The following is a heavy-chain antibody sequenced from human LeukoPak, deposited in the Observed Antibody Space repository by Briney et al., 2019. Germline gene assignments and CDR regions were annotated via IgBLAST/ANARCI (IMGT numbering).Heavy chain of an antibody. CDR1: GFTFSDYW. Sequence: GGSLRLSCAASGFTFSDYWMSWVRQAPGKGPEWVATIKPDGSEEHCVDSVKGRFTVSRDNARNSLFLQMNSLRVEDTAVYYCTTYKNWVAGDVWGQGTTVSVSS. V-gene: IGHV3-7*01. CDR2: IKPDGSEE. CDR3: TTYKNWVAGDV. D-gene: IGHD7-27*01. J-gene: IGHJ6*02.